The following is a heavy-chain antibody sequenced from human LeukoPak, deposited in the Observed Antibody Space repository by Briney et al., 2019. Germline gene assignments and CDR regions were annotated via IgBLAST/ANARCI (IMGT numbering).Heavy chain of an antibody. CDR1: GFTFSNYW. Sequence: QAGGSLRLSCAASGFTFSNYWMHWVRQDPGRGLVWVSRVNGDGSRTSYADSVRGRFTISRDNAKNTLYLQMNSLRAEDTAVYYCARENTAMVAYWGQGTLVTVSS. J-gene: IGHJ4*02. D-gene: IGHD5-18*01. CDR3: ARENTAMVAY. V-gene: IGHV3-74*01. CDR2: VNGDGSRT.